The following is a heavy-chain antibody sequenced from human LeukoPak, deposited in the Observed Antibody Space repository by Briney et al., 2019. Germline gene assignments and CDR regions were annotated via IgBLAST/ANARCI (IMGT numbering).Heavy chain of an antibody. D-gene: IGHD3-22*01. Sequence: PGRSLRLSCAASGFTFSSYGMHWVRQAPGKGLEWMAVISYDGSNKYYVDSVKGRFTISRDNSKNALYLQMNSLRAEDTAVYYCAKDHVYDSSGHYYMFGSWGQGTLVTVSS. CDR3: AKDHVYDSSGHYYMFGS. J-gene: IGHJ4*02. V-gene: IGHV3-30*18. CDR1: GFTFSSYG. CDR2: ISYDGSNK.